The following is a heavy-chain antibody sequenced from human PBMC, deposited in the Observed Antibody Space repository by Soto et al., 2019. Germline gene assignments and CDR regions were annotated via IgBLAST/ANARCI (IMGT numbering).Heavy chain of an antibody. Sequence: SETLSLTCAVYGGSFSGYYWSWIRQPPGKGLEWIGEINHSGSTNYNPSLKSRDTISVDTSKNQFSLKLSSVTAADTAVYYCARGVYYDFWSGYLDYYYYGMDVWGQGTTVTVSS. CDR3: ARGVYYDFWSGYLDYYYYGMDV. J-gene: IGHJ6*02. CDR2: INHSGST. CDR1: GGSFSGYY. D-gene: IGHD3-3*01. V-gene: IGHV4-34*01.